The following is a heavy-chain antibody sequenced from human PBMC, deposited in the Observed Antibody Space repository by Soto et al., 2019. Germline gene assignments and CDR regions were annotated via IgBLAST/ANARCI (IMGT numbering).Heavy chain of an antibody. J-gene: IGHJ6*02. CDR2: IIPIFGTA. CDR3: ARDREEQWLASSYYYGMDV. CDR1: GGTFSSYA. V-gene: IGHV1-69*06. Sequence: AASVKVSCKASGGTFSSYAISWVRQAPGQGLEWMGGIIPIFGTANYAQKFQGRVTITADKSTSTAYMELSSLRSEDTAVYYCARDREEQWLASSYYYGMDVWGQGTTVTVSS. D-gene: IGHD6-19*01.